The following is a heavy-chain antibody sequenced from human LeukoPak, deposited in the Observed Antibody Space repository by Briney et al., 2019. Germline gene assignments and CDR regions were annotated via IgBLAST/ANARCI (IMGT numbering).Heavy chain of an antibody. D-gene: IGHD2-2*01. J-gene: IGHJ6*02. Sequence: GGSLRLSCAASGFTFTTYAMSWVRQAPGKGLEWVSSVSKSDGTTYYADSVKGRLTISRDNSKNTLYLQMNSLRAEDTAVYYCARHQCSSTSCYYYYGMDVWGQGTTVTVSS. CDR1: GFTFTTYA. CDR2: VSKSDGTT. V-gene: IGHV3-23*01. CDR3: ARHQCSSTSCYYYYGMDV.